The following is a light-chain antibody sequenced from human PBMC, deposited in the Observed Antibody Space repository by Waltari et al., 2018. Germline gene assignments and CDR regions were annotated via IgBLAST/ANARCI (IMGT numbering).Light chain of an antibody. J-gene: IGLJ3*02. CDR1: SRDVGAYNL. CDR2: GVT. Sequence: QSALTQFASVSGSPGQSITISCTGTSRDVGAYNLVSWYPQLPGRAPKLILSGVTKRPSGSSDRFSGSKSGNTASLTISGLQSEDEADYYCSSYTQSRTRVFGGGTKLTVL. CDR3: SSYTQSRTRV. V-gene: IGLV2-23*02.